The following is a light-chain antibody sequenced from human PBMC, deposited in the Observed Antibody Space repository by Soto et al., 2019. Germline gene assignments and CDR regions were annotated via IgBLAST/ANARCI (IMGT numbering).Light chain of an antibody. CDR3: QQLNSYPFT. CDR1: QGIKNY. V-gene: IGKV1-9*01. J-gene: IGKJ4*01. CDR2: AAS. Sequence: IQLTQSPSSLSASLGDRVTITCRASQGIKNYLTCYLQKPGTAPKLLIYAASTVQSGVPSRFSGSGSGTDFTLTISILQPEYLATYHCQQLNSYPFTFGGGTKVEI.